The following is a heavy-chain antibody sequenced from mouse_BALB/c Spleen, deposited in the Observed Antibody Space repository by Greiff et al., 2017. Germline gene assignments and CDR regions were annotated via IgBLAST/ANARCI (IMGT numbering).Heavy chain of an antibody. CDR1: GFSLTSYG. V-gene: IGHV2-9*02. CDR2: IWAGGST. D-gene: IGHD2-1*01. CDR3: ARDPVYYGNYEEVGRGFAY. Sequence: QVQLQQSGPGLVAPSQSLSITCTVSGFSLTSYGVHWVRQPPGKGLEWLGVIWAGGSTNYNSALMSRLSISKDNSKSQVFLKMNSLQTDDTAMYYCARDPVYYGNYEEVGRGFAYWGQGTLVTVSA. J-gene: IGHJ3*01.